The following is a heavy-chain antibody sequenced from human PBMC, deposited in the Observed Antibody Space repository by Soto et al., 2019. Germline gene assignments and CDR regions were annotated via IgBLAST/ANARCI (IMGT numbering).Heavy chain of an antibody. V-gene: IGHV1-2*04. D-gene: IGHD6-13*01. J-gene: IGHJ5*02. CDR3: ARTSSSWYAGSGFDP. CDR1: GYTFTGYY. CDR2: INPNSGGT. Sequence: GASVKVSCKASGYTFTGYYMHWVRQAPGQGLEWMGWINPNSGGTNYAQKFQGWVTMTRDTSISTAYMEPSRLRSDDTAVYYCARTSSSWYAGSGFDPWGQGTLVTVSS.